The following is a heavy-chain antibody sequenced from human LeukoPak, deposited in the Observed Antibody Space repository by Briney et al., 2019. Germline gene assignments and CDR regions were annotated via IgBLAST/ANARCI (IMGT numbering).Heavy chain of an antibody. J-gene: IGHJ4*02. CDR1: GYTFTSYY. Sequence: GASVKVSCKASGYTFTSYYMHWVRQAPGQGLEWLGIINPSGGSTSYAQKFQGRVTMTRDTSTSTVYMELSSLRSEDTAVYYCARSDSSGYYSLRTPFDYWGQGTLVTVSS. CDR3: ARSDSSGYYSLRTPFDY. D-gene: IGHD3-22*01. CDR2: INPSGGST. V-gene: IGHV1-46*01.